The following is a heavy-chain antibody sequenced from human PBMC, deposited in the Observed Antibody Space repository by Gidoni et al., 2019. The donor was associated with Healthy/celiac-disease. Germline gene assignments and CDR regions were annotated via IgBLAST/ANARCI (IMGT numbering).Heavy chain of an antibody. V-gene: IGHV3-9*01. CDR2: ISWNSGSI. CDR1: GFTFDDYA. D-gene: IGHD5-18*01. CDR3: AKVTGGYSSLDAFDI. J-gene: IGHJ3*02. Sequence: EVQLVESGGGLVQPGRSLRLSCAASGFTFDDYAMHWVRQAPGKGLEWVSGISWNSGSIGYADSVKGRFTISRDNAKNSLYLQMNSLRAEDTALYYCAKVTGGYSSLDAFDIWGQGTMVTVSS.